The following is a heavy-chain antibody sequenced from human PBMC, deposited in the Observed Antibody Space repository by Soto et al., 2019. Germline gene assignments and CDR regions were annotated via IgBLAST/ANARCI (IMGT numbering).Heavy chain of an antibody. CDR2: IIPIFGTA. D-gene: IGHD2-15*01. CDR1: GGTFSSYA. V-gene: IGHV1-69*13. CDR3: ARDRGAYCSGGSCYGMDV. J-gene: IGHJ6*02. Sequence: AVKFSCKDSGGTFSSYAIIWVRQAPGQGLEWMGGIIPIFGTANYAQKFQGRVTITADESTSTAYMELSSRRSEDTAVYYCARDRGAYCSGGSCYGMDVWGQGTTVTVSS.